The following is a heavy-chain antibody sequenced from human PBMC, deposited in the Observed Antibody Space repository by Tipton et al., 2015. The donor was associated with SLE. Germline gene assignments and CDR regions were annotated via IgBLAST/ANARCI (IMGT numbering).Heavy chain of an antibody. CDR3: AKTSQAYSSSPRDHMDV. Sequence: RSLRLSCAASGFTFSSYGMEWVRQAPGKGLEWVAVIWYDGSNKYYADSVKGRFTISRDNSKNTLYLQMNSLRAEDTAVYYCAKTSQAYSSSPRDHMDVWGKGTTVTVSS. V-gene: IGHV3-33*06. CDR1: GFTFSSYG. CDR2: IWYDGSNK. J-gene: IGHJ6*03. D-gene: IGHD6-6*01.